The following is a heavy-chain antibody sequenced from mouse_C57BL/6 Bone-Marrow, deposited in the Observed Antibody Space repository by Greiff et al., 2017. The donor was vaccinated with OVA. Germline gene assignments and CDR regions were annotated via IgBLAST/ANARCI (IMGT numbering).Heavy chain of an antibody. CDR2: IDPENGDT. J-gene: IGHJ4*01. CDR3: TTYGNYDAMDY. V-gene: IGHV14-4*01. Sequence: EVQLVESGAELVRPGASVKLSCTASGFNIKDDYMHWVKQRPEQGLEWIGWIDPENGDTEYASKFQGKATITADTSSNTAYLQLSSLTSEDTAVYYCTTYGNYDAMDYWGQGTSVTVSS. D-gene: IGHD2-1*01. CDR1: GFNIKDDY.